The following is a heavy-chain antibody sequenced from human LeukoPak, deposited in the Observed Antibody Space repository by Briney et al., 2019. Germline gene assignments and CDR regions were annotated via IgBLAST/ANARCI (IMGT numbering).Heavy chain of an antibody. D-gene: IGHD6-19*01. Sequence: SETLSLTCTVSGYSISSGYYWGWIRQPPGKGLEWIGSIYYSGSTYYNPSLKSRVTISVDTSKNQFSLKLSSVTAADTAVYYCARISVAVGRSLDYWGQGTLVTVSS. CDR1: GYSISSGYY. J-gene: IGHJ4*02. CDR3: ARISVAVGRSLDY. V-gene: IGHV4-38-2*02. CDR2: IYYSGST.